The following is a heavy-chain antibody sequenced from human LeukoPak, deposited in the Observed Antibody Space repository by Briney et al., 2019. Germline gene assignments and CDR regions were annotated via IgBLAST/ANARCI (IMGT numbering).Heavy chain of an antibody. CDR1: GFTFGSYN. CDR3: EREVTAVTKLDH. J-gene: IGHJ4*02. CDR2: ISGSGASI. V-gene: IGHV3-48*02. Sequence: GGSLRLSCGASGFTFGSYNMNWVRQVPGKGLEWVAHISGSGASIDYSDSVRGRFTISRDNSKSFLYLQMSNLRDEDAGVYFCEREVTAVTKLDHWGQGTLVAVSS. D-gene: IGHD4-17*01.